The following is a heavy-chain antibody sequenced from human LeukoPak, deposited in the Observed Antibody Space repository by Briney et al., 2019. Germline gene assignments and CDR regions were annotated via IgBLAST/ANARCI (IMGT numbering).Heavy chain of an antibody. D-gene: IGHD1-26*01. CDR2: INPNRGST. CDR1: GYTFTSYY. V-gene: IGHV1-46*01. Sequence: ASVKVSCKASGYTFTSYYMYWVRQAPGQGLEWMGIINPNRGSTSYAQKFQGRVTMTRDMSTSTAYMELSSLRSEDTAVYYCASKLIVGATTAWFDPWGRGTLVTVSS. J-gene: IGHJ5*02. CDR3: ASKLIVGATTAWFDP.